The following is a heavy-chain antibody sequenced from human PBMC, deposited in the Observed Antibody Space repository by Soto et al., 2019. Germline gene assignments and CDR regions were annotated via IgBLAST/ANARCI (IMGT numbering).Heavy chain of an antibody. CDR2: ITSDTKTI. Sequence: EVRLVESGGALVQRGGSLTLSCAASGFRFSIYSMNWVRQAPGKGLEWSAYITSDTKTIKYAESVKGRFTISRDNAKNSVYLQMNNLSDEDTAVYYCARSVEGHFDYWVQGTVVTVSS. J-gene: IGHJ4*02. CDR1: GFRFSIYS. V-gene: IGHV3-48*02. D-gene: IGHD6-19*01. CDR3: ARSVEGHFDY.